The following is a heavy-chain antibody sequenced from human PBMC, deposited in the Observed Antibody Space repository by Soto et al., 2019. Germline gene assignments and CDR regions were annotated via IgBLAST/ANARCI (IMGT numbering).Heavy chain of an antibody. V-gene: IGHV4-34*01. J-gene: IGHJ4*02. CDR1: GGSFSGYY. CDR2: ISHRGRT. Sequence: PSETLSLTCAVYGGSFSGYYWSWIRQPPGKGLEWLGEISHRGRTNYSPSLKSRVTISIDTSKNQFSLNLSAVTAADTAVYYCARAGDNSGYADYWGQGTLVTVSS. CDR3: ARAGDNSGYADY. D-gene: IGHD3-22*01.